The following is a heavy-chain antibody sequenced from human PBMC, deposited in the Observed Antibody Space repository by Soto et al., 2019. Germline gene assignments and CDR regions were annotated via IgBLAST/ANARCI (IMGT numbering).Heavy chain of an antibody. J-gene: IGHJ4*02. Sequence: QVQLQESGPGLVKPSQTLSLTCTVSGGSISSGGYYWSWIRQHPGKGLEWIGYIYYSGSTYYNPSLKSRVTISVDTSKNQFSRKLSSVTAADTAVYYCARGVYDSSGYYSETYYFDYWGQGTLVTVSS. CDR3: ARGVYDSSGYYSETYYFDY. D-gene: IGHD3-22*01. CDR1: GGSISSGGYY. V-gene: IGHV4-31*03. CDR2: IYYSGST.